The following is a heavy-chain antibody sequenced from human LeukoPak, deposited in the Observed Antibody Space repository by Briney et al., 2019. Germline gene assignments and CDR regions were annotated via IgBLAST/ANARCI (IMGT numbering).Heavy chain of an antibody. V-gene: IGHV4-59*12. CDR1: GGSISSYY. D-gene: IGHD6-19*01. CDR2: IYYSGST. CDR3: ARAYSSGWYTPYWYFDL. Sequence: PSETLSLTCTVSGGSISSYYWSWIRQPPGKGLEWIGYIYYSGSTNYNPSLKSRVTISVDTSKNQFSLKLSSVTAADTAVYYCARAYSSGWYTPYWYFDLWGRGTLVTVSS. J-gene: IGHJ2*01.